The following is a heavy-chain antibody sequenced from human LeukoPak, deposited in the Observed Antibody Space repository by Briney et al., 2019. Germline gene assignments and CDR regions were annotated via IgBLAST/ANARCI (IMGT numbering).Heavy chain of an antibody. V-gene: IGHV3-49*03. CDR3: TRRLRGGYFDY. D-gene: IGHD5-12*01. J-gene: IGHJ4*02. CDR2: IRSKAYGGAT. CDR1: GFTFSNYA. Sequence: GGSLRLSCSASGFTFSNYAMSWFRQAPGKGLEWIGFIRSKAYGGATEYAASVKGRFTISRDDSKGVAYLQMNSLKTEDTAVYYCTRRLRGGYFDYWGQGTLVAVSS.